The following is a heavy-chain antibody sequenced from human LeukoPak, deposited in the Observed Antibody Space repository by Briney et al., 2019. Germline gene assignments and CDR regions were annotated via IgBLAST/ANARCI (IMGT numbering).Heavy chain of an antibody. CDR2: MYYSGST. V-gene: IGHV4-59*08. CDR1: GGSISSHY. Sequence: SETLSLTCTVSGGSISSHYWSWLRQPPGKGLEWIGYMYYSGSTNYNPSLKSRVSISVDTSKYQFSLKLASVTAADTAVYYCARHLRGSLTAIYYQYGMDVWGQGTTVTISS. CDR3: ARHLRGSLTAIYYQYGMDV. D-gene: IGHD2-21*02. J-gene: IGHJ6*02.